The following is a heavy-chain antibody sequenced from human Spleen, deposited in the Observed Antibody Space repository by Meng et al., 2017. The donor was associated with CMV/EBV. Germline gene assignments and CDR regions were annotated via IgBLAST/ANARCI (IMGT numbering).Heavy chain of an antibody. J-gene: IGHJ4*02. V-gene: IGHV3-66*03. Sequence: GGSLRLSCAASGFTVSSNYMSWVRQAPGKGLEWVSVIYSCGSTYYADSVKGRFTISRDNSKNTLYLQMNNLRAEDTAVYFCASQWMTRGFFDYWGQGTVVTVSS. CDR2: IYSCGST. CDR3: ASQWMTRGFFDY. CDR1: GFTVSSNY. D-gene: IGHD1-26*01.